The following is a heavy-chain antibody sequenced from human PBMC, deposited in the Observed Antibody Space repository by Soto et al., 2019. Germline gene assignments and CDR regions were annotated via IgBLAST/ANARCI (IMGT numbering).Heavy chain of an antibody. D-gene: IGHD3-3*01. Sequence: QLHLVQSGAVVKKPGASVTVSCSASGYPVTAYYMHWVRQAPGRGLEWMGGINPATGAAKYTQTFQGRVTMPRDTATSTVFMELGGLTSEDTAVFYLARGGGVGVAGSAAFDMWGQGTLVTVSS. CDR2: INPATGAA. CDR1: GYPVTAYY. J-gene: IGHJ3*02. V-gene: IGHV1-2*02. CDR3: ARGGGVGVAGSAAFDM.